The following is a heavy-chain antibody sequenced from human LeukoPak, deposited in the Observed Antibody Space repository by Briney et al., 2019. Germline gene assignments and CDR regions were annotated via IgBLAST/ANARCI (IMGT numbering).Heavy chain of an antibody. D-gene: IGHD2-21*02. CDR1: GYTFTGYY. V-gene: IGHV1-2*02. Sequence: ASVKVSCKASGYTFTGYYMHWVRQAPGQGLERMGWINPNSGGTNYAQKFQGRVTMTRDTSISTAYMELSRLRSDDTAVYYCARAINCGGDCYSYYYYYYGMDVWGQGTTVTVSS. CDR3: ARAINCGGDCYSYYYYYYGMDV. CDR2: INPNSGGT. J-gene: IGHJ6*02.